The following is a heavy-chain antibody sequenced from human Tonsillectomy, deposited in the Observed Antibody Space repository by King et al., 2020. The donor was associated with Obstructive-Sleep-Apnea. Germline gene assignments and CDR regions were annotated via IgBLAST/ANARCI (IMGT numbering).Heavy chain of an antibody. CDR3: ASARYYDSSGYPDY. J-gene: IGHJ4*02. D-gene: IGHD3-22*01. CDR1: GGSFSGYY. V-gene: IGHV4-34*01. Sequence: VQLQQWGAGLLKPSETLSLTCAVYGGSFSGYYWSWIRQPPGKGLEWIGEINHSGSTNYNPSLKSRVTISVDTSKNQFPLKLSSVTAADTAVYYCASARYYDSSGYPDYWGQGTLVTVSS. CDR2: INHSGST.